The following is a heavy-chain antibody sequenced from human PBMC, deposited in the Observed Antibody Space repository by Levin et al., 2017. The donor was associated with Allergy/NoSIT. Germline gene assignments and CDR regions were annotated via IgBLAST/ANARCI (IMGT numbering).Heavy chain of an antibody. Sequence: PGGSLRLSCVASGFSFSSYGMHWVRQAPGKGLEWVAVISDDGSFKNYADSVKGRFTISREKSKNTLYLQMNRLRLEDTAIYYCAKLGVVDTGFDIWGQGTMVTVSS. CDR2: ISDDGSFK. D-gene: IGHD5-18*01. CDR3: AKLGVVDTGFDI. V-gene: IGHV3-30*18. J-gene: IGHJ3*02. CDR1: GFSFSSYG.